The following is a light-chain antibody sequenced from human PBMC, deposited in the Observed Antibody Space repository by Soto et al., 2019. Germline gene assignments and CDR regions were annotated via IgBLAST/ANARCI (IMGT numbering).Light chain of an antibody. CDR1: QSISSW. Sequence: DIQMTQSPSTLSASVGDRVTITCRASQSISSWLAWYQQKPGKAPKLLIYKASTLQSGVPSRFSGSRSGTEFTPAISSLQPDDSATYYCQQYNDNWTFGQGTKV. V-gene: IGKV1-5*03. CDR2: KAS. CDR3: QQYNDNWT. J-gene: IGKJ1*01.